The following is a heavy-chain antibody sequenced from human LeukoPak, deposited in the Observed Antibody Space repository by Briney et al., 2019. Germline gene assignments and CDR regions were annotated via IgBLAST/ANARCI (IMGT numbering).Heavy chain of an antibody. CDR1: GGSISSGDYY. Sequence: TSETLSLTCTVSGGSISSGDYYWSWIRQPPGKGLEWIGYIYYSGSTYYNPSLKSRVTISVDTSKNQFSLKLSSVTAADTAVYYCARGKNVNKRYYYDSSGYPRNRYYYYGMDVWGQGTTVTVSS. D-gene: IGHD3-22*01. V-gene: IGHV4-30-4*01. J-gene: IGHJ6*02. CDR2: IYYSGST. CDR3: ARGKNVNKRYYYDSSGYPRNRYYYYGMDV.